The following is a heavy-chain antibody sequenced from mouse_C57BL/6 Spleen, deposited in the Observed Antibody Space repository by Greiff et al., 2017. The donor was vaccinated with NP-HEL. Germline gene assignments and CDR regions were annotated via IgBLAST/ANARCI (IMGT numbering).Heavy chain of an antibody. D-gene: IGHD1-1*01. J-gene: IGHJ4*01. CDR1: GYAFSSYW. CDR2: IYPGDGDT. CDR3: ARGATVKPGD. Sequence: VMLVESGAELVKPGASVKISCKASGYAFSSYWMNWVKQRPGKGLEWIGQIYPGDGDTNYNGKFKGKATLTADKSSSTAYMQLSSLTSEDSAVYFCARGATVKPGDWGQGTSVTVSS. V-gene: IGHV1-80*01.